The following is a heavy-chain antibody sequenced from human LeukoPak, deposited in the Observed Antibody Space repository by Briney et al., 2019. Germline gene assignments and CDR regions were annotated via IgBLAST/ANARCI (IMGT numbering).Heavy chain of an antibody. J-gene: IGHJ4*02. Sequence: PSETLSLTCTVSGGSISSSNYYWGWIRQPPGKGLEWIGNIYYSGSTYYNPSFKSRLTISVDTSKNQFSLKLSSVTAADTAVYYCASLRTGGFDYWGQGALVTVSS. CDR3: ASLRTGGFDY. CDR2: IYYSGST. V-gene: IGHV4-39*01. CDR1: GGSISSSNYY. D-gene: IGHD3-10*01.